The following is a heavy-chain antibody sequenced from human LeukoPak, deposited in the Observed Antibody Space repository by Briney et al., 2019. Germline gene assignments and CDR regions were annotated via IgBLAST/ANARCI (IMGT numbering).Heavy chain of an antibody. CDR3: ARFPQDRSSTSCYYYYYYGMDV. V-gene: IGHV3-33*01. CDR2: IWYDGSNK. CDR1: GFTFSSYG. J-gene: IGHJ6*02. D-gene: IGHD2-2*01. Sequence: GRSLRLSCAASGFTFSSYGMHWVRQAPGKGLEWVAVIWYDGSNKYYADSVKGRFTISRDNSKNTLYLQMNSLRAEDTAVYYCARFPQDRSSTSCYYYYYYGMDVWGQGTTVTVSS.